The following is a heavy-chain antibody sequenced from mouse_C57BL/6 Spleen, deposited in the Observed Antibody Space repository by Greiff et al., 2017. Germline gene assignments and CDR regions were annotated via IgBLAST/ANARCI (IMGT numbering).Heavy chain of an antibody. CDR2: IYPGDGDT. CDR3: ARGAQSAFGY. J-gene: IGHJ2*01. CDR1: GYAFSSYW. Sequence: VKLEESGAELVKPGASVKISCKASGYAFSSYWMNWVKQRPGKGLEWIGQIYPGDGDTNYNGKFKGKATLTADKSSSTAYMQLGSLTSEDAAVYFCARGAQSAFGYWGQGTTLTVSS. D-gene: IGHD3-2*02. V-gene: IGHV1-80*01.